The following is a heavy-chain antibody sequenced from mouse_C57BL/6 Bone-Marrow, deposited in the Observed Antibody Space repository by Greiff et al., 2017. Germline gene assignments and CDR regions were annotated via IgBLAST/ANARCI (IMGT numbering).Heavy chain of an antibody. CDR1: GYTFTSYW. CDR3: ARDYGSSYVSMDY. V-gene: IGHV1-69*01. J-gene: IGHJ4*01. CDR2: IDPSDSYT. D-gene: IGHD1-1*01. Sequence: QVQLQQPGAELVMPGASVKLSCKASGYTFTSYWMHWVTQRPGQGLEWIGEIDPSDSYTNYNQKFKGKSTLTVDKSSSTAYMQLSSLTSEDSAVYDCARDYGSSYVSMDYWGQGTSVTVSS.